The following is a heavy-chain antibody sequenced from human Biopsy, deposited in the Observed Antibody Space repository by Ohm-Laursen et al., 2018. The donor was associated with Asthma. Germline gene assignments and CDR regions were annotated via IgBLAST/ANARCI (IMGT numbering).Heavy chain of an antibody. CDR2: IYHLGNA. J-gene: IGHJ4*02. CDR1: GGSISVSNW. D-gene: IGHD3-22*01. CDR3: ARRWRSYDSSNYYLDQ. V-gene: IGHV4-4*01. Sequence: PGTLSLTCDVSGGSISVSNWWSWVRQPPGRGLEWIGQIYHLGNANYNPSPKSRVTMSVDKSKNQFSLKLTSVTAADTAVYFCARRWRSYDSSNYYLDQWGQGTLVTVSS.